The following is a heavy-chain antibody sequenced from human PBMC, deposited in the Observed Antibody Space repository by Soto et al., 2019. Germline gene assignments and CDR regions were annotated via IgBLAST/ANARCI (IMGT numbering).Heavy chain of an antibody. CDR1: GGSISSYY. V-gene: IGHV4-59*01. CDR2: IYYSGST. CDR3: ARGRIAAAGQGYYYYGMDV. J-gene: IGHJ6*02. D-gene: IGHD6-13*01. Sequence: SETLSLTCTVSGGSISSYYWSWIRQPPGKGLEWIGYIYYSGSTNYNPSLKSRVTISVDTSKNQFSLKLSSVTAADTAVYYCARGRIAAAGQGYYYYGMDVWGQGTTVTVSS.